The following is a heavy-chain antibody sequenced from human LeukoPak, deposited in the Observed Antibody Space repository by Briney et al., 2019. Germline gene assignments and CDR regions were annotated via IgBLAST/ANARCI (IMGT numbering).Heavy chain of an antibody. V-gene: IGHV1-69*13. D-gene: IGHD3-9*01. J-gene: IGHJ5*02. CDR2: IIPIFGTA. Sequence: ASVKVSCKASGGTFSSYAISWVRQAPGQGLEWMGGIIPIFGTANYAQKFQGRVTITADESTSTAYMELSSLRSEDTAVYYCARGPVLRYFDWTLPPNWLDPWGQGTLVTVSS. CDR3: ARGPVLRYFDWTLPPNWLDP. CDR1: GGTFSSYA.